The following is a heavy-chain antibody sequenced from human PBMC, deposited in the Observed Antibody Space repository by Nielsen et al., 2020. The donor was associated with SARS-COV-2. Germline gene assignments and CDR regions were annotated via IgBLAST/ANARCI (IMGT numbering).Heavy chain of an antibody. CDR2: IYYSGST. J-gene: IGHJ4*02. CDR1: GGSISSYY. Sequence: SETPSLTCTVSGGSISSYYWSWIRQPPGKGLEWIGYIYYSGSTNYNPSLKSRVTISVDTSKNQFSLKLSSVTAADTAVYYCAVWSVTTGHFDYWGQGTLVTVSS. V-gene: IGHV4-59*01. D-gene: IGHD4-11*01. CDR3: AVWSVTTGHFDY.